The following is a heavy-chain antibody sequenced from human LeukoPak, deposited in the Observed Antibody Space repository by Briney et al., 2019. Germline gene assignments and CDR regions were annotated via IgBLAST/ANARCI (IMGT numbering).Heavy chain of an antibody. CDR3: ARGAVAGTPYYYYYYMDV. J-gene: IGHJ6*03. CDR2: INHSGST. V-gene: IGHV4-34*01. CDR1: DGAIAGYY. Sequence: SETLSLTCTVSDGAIAGYYWSWIRQPPGKGLEWIGEINHSGSTNYNPSLKSRVTISVDTSKNQFSLKLSSVTAADTAVYYCARGAVAGTPYYYYYYMDVWGKGTTVTVSS. D-gene: IGHD6-19*01.